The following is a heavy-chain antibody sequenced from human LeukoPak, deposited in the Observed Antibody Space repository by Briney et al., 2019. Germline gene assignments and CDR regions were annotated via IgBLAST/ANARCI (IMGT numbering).Heavy chain of an antibody. CDR3: ARGSLVGATRFFDY. J-gene: IGHJ4*02. V-gene: IGHV4-4*07. Sequence: SETLSLTCTVSGGSISSYYWSWIRQPAGKGLEWIGRIYTSGSTNYNPSLKNRVTMSVDTSKNQFSLKLSSVTAADTAVYYCARGSLVGATRFFDYWGQGTLVTVSS. CDR2: IYTSGST. D-gene: IGHD1-26*01. CDR1: GGSISSYY.